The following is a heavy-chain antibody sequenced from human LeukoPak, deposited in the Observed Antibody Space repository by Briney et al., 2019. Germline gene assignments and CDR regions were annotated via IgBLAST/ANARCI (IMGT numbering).Heavy chain of an antibody. J-gene: IGHJ5*02. V-gene: IGHV3-23*01. CDR1: GFRFSNYA. D-gene: IGHD3-22*01. CDR2: IGGGGSST. CDR3: AHTDSYYFDSGMVS. Sequence: GGSLRLSCTASGFRFSNYAMNWVRQAPGKGLEWVSVIGGGGSSTNYADSVKGRFTISRENSKNTLYLQMNSLRAEDTAVYYCAHTDSYYFDSGMVSWGQGALVTVSS.